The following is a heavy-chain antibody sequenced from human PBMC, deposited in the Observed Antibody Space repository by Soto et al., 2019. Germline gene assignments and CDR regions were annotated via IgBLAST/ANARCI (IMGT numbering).Heavy chain of an antibody. D-gene: IGHD5-18*01. CDR2: ISYDGSNK. J-gene: IGHJ4*02. CDR1: GFTFSSYA. Sequence: GGSLRLSCAASGFTFSSYAMHWVRQAPGKGLEWVAVISYDGSNKYYADSVKGRFTISRDNSKNTLYLQMNSLRAEDTAVYYCARDFGSTAMVQLDYWGQGTLVTVSS. V-gene: IGHV3-30-3*01. CDR3: ARDFGSTAMVQLDY.